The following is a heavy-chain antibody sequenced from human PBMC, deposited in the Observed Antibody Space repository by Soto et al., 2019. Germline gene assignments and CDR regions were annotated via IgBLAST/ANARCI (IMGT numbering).Heavy chain of an antibody. CDR1: GFSFSSFA. CDR3: AKDMAATTGSLDY. V-gene: IGHV3-23*01. Sequence: VGSLRLSCAASGFSFSSFAMSWVRQAPGKGLEWVSAISGSGGSTSYAGSVKGRFTISRDNSKNTLYLLMHSLRADDTAVYYCAKDMAATTGSLDYWGQGTLVTVSS. J-gene: IGHJ4*02. CDR2: ISGSGGST. D-gene: IGHD1-26*01.